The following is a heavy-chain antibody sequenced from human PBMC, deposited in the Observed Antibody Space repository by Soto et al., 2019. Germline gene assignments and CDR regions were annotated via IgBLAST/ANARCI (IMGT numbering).Heavy chain of an antibody. V-gene: IGHV4-39*01. CDR1: GGSITSSYY. D-gene: IGHD2-2*02. CDR3: ATIPATTILTDY. Sequence: SLTCTVSGGSITSSYYWGWIRQPPGKGLEWIGSIYYSGSTYYNPSLKSRVTISVDTSKNQFSLKLSSVTAADTAVYYCATIPATTILTDYWGQGTLVTVSS. CDR2: IYYSGST. J-gene: IGHJ4*02.